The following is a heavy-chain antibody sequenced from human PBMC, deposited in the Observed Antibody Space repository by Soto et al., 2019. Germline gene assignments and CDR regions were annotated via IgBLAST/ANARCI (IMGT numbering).Heavy chain of an antibody. D-gene: IGHD6-13*01. J-gene: IGHJ6*02. CDR1: GYTFTGYY. CDR2: INPNSGGT. CDR3: ARDIAAAGTTYYYYYGMDV. V-gene: IGHV1-2*04. Sequence: GASVKVSCKSSGYTFTGYYMHWVRQAPGQGLEWMGWINPNSGGTNYAQKFQGWVTMTRDTSISTAYMELSRLRSDDTAVYYCARDIAAAGTTYYYYYGMDVWGQGTTVTVS.